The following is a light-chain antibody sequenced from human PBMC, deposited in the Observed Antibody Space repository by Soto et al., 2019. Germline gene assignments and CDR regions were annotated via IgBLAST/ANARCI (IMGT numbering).Light chain of an antibody. J-gene: IGKJ3*01. CDR2: DAS. CDR3: QQRSNWPPRFT. V-gene: IGKV3-11*01. CDR1: QSVSSY. Sequence: EIVLTQSPATLSLSPGERATLSGRASQSVSSYLAWYQQKPGQAPRLLIYDASNRATGIPARFSGSGSGTDFTLTISSLEHEDFAVYCCQQRSNWPPRFTFGPGTKVDIK.